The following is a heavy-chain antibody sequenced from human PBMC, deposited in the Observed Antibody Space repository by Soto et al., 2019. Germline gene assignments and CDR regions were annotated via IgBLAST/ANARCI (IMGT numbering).Heavy chain of an antibody. Sequence: GGSLRLSCAASGLTVTSYSMNWVRQAPGKGLEWVSFISSSSSTIYYADSVKGRFTISRDNAKNSLYLQMNSLRDEDTAVYYCARDRGYTYGFDFWGQGALVTVSS. D-gene: IGHD5-18*01. V-gene: IGHV3-48*02. CDR1: GLTVTSYS. J-gene: IGHJ4*02. CDR2: ISSSSSTI. CDR3: ARDRGYTYGFDF.